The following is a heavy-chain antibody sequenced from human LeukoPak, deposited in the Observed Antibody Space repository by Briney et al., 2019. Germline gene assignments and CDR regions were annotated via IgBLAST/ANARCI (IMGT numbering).Heavy chain of an antibody. V-gene: IGHV3-48*03. CDR3: VRDWGYDSSGYWQKYFDS. D-gene: IGHD3-22*01. CDR2: ISSSGSTI. CDR1: GFTFSSYE. J-gene: IGHJ4*02. Sequence: GGSLRLSCAASGFTFSSYEMNWVRQAPGKGLEWVSYISSSGSTIYYADSVKGRFTISRDNSKNTLYLQMNSLRAEDTAVYYCVRDWGYDSSGYWQKYFDSWGQGTLVTVSS.